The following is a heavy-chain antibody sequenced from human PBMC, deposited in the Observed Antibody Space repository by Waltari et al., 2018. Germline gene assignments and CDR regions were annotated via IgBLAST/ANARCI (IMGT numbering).Heavy chain of an antibody. Sequence: QVQLQESGPGLVKPSETLSLTCTVSGGPISSYYWSWIRQPAGKGLEWIGSIYHSGSTYYNPSLKSRVTISVDTSKNQFSLKLSSVTAADTAVYYCARLGIAAAGIDYWGQGTLVTVSS. CDR3: ARLGIAAAGIDY. V-gene: IGHV4-59*08. J-gene: IGHJ4*02. D-gene: IGHD6-13*01. CDR2: IYHSGST. CDR1: GGPISSYY.